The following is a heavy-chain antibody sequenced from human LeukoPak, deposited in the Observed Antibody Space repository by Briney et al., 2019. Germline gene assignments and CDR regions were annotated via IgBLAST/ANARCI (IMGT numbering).Heavy chain of an antibody. CDR2: ISSSSSTI. CDR3: ASSKYSGSRGYWDYYYYYMDV. Sequence: PGGSLRLSCAASGFTFSSYSMNWVRQAPGKGLEGVSYISSSSSTIYYADSVKGRFTISRDNAKNSLYLEMNSLRAEDTAVYYCASSKYSGSRGYWDYYYYYMDVWGKGTTVTVSS. J-gene: IGHJ6*03. V-gene: IGHV3-48*04. D-gene: IGHD1-26*01. CDR1: GFTFSSYS.